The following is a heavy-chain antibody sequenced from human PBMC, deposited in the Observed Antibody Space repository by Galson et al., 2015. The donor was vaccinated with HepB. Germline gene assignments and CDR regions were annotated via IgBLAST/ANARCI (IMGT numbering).Heavy chain of an antibody. Sequence: QEQLQESGPGLVKHSQTLSLTCTVSGGSLSRGGYYWSWIRQHPGKGLEWIGNTYYSGSTHYNPSLKSRVTISVDTSKNQFSLKLTSVSAADTAVYYCATGTIFGVVPLVCGKGTTVTVSS. CDR1: GGSLSRGGYY. D-gene: IGHD3-3*01. V-gene: IGHV4-31*03. CDR2: TYYSGST. J-gene: IGHJ6*04. CDR3: ATGTIFGVVPLV.